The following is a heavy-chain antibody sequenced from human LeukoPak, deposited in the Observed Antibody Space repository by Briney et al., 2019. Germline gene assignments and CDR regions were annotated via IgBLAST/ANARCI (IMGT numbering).Heavy chain of an antibody. Sequence: SGGSLRLSCAASGFTFSSYAMSWVRQAPGKGLEWVSAISSSSSGTYYPDSVRGRFTISRDNSKNMVYLQMSSLRAEDTAVYYCAKVVNSGFYYYFDYWGQGTLVTVSA. CDR3: AKVVNSGFYYYFDY. D-gene: IGHD3-22*01. J-gene: IGHJ4*02. V-gene: IGHV3-23*01. CDR2: ISSSSSGT. CDR1: GFTFSSYA.